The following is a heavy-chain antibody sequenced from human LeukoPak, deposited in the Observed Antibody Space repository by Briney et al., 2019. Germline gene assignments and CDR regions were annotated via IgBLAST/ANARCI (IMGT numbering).Heavy chain of an antibody. Sequence: ASVKVSCKASGYTFTGYYMHWVRQAPGQGLEWMGWINPNSGGTNYAQNFQGRVTMTRDTSISTAYMELSRLRSGDTAVYYCASLRISGWRTFDYWGQGTLVTVSS. CDR3: ASLRISGWRTFDY. V-gene: IGHV1-2*02. CDR2: INPNSGGT. D-gene: IGHD6-19*01. J-gene: IGHJ4*02. CDR1: GYTFTGYY.